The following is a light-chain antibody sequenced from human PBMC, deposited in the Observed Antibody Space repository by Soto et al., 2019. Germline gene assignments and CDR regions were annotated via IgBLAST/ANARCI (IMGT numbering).Light chain of an antibody. CDR2: DDG. V-gene: IGLV3-21*02. Sequence: SYELTQPPSVSVAPGQTARITCGGNNIEIKSVHWYQQKPGQAPVLVVYDDGDRTTGIPERFSGSKSGNTATLTISGLQAEDEADYYCCSYAGSYTFYVFGTGTKVTVL. CDR3: CSYAGSYTFYV. CDR1: NIEIKS. J-gene: IGLJ1*01.